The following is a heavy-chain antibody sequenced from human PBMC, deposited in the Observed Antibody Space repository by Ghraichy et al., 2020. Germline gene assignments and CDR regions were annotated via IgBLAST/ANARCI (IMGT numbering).Heavy chain of an antibody. Sequence: ESLNISCTVSGCSITSSGYYWGWIRQPPGKGLEWIGSIFYTEGASYNPALNSRATISLNTSNNQFFLKLSSVTAADTAVYYCARHERSTPTVRVFPPADHWGQGTLVTVSS. CDR1: GCSITSSGYY. CDR2: IFYTEGA. CDR3: ARHERSTPTVRVFPPADH. D-gene: IGHD4-17*01. J-gene: IGHJ4*02. V-gene: IGHV4-39*01.